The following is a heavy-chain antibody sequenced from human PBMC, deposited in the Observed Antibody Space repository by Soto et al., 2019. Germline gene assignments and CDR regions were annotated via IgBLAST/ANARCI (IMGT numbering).Heavy chain of an antibody. CDR3: AKAMYYYDSSGYYPEFDY. D-gene: IGHD3-22*01. J-gene: IGHJ4*02. CDR2: ISYDGSNK. V-gene: IGHV3-30*18. CDR1: GFTFSSYG. Sequence: GGSLRLSCAASGFTFSSYGMHWVRQAPGKGLEWVAVISYDGSNKYYADSVKGRFTISRDNSKNTLYLQMNSLRAEDTAVYYCAKAMYYYDSSGYYPEFDYWGQGTLVTVSS.